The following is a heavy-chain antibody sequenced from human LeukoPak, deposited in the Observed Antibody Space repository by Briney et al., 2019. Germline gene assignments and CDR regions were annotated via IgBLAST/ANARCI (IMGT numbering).Heavy chain of an antibody. J-gene: IGHJ4*02. CDR3: AKDIGPDYGDYLDY. CDR2: ISGSGAYT. CDR1: GFTFSSYA. Sequence: GGSLRLSCAAPGFTFSSYAMAWVRQAPGKGLEWVSAISGSGAYTYYADSVKGRFAISRDSSKSMLYLQMNSLRAEDTAIYYCAKDIGPDYGDYLDYWGQGTLVTVSS. D-gene: IGHD4-17*01. V-gene: IGHV3-23*01.